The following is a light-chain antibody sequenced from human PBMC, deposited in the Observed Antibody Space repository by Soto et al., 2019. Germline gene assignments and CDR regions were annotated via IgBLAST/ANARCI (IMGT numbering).Light chain of an antibody. CDR1: QSVTSSY. CDR2: GAS. V-gene: IGKV3-20*01. CDR3: HQYGSSPLT. Sequence: EIVLTQSPGTLSLSPGERATLTCRASQSVTSSYLAWYQQKPGQAPRVLMYGASSRATGIPDRFSGSGSGPDFTLTISRLEPEDFAVYYCHQYGSSPLTFGPGTKVDIK. J-gene: IGKJ3*01.